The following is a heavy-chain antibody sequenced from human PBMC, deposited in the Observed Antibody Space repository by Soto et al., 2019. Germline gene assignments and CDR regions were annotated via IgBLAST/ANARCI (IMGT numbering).Heavy chain of an antibody. J-gene: IGHJ4*02. CDR1: GGSISSSSYY. CDR3: ARRGVERGYDY. Sequence: QLQLQESGPGLVKPSETLSLTCTVSGGSISSSSYYWGWIRQPPGKGLEWIGSIYYSGSTYYNPSLKSRVTISVDTSKNQCALKLSSGTAADTAVYYCARRGVERGYDYWGQGTLVTVSS. CDR2: IYYSGST. V-gene: IGHV4-39*01. D-gene: IGHD3-22*01.